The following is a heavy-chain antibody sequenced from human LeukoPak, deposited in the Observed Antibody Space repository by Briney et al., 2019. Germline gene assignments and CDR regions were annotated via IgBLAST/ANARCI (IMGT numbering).Heavy chain of an antibody. D-gene: IGHD3-16*01. CDR3: ARVDLGGSLDY. J-gene: IGHJ4*02. CDR1: GGSISSYY. CDR2: IYYSGST. Sequence: ASETLSLTCTVSGGSISSYYWSWIRQPPGKGLEWIGYIYYSGSTNYNPSLKSRVTISVVTSKNQFSLKLSSVTAADTAVYYCARVDLGGSLDYWGQGTLVTVSS. V-gene: IGHV4-59*01.